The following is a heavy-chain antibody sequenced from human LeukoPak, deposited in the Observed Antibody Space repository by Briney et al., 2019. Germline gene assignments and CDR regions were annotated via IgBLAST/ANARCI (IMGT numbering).Heavy chain of an antibody. V-gene: IGHV4-39*07. CDR3: ASTTIRLGY. CDR1: LGSTTSSSHY. D-gene: IGHD1-26*01. CDR2: ISNSGRT. J-gene: IGHJ4*01. Sequence: PETLSLTSTLSLGSTTSSSHYAGWTRHPPGGRVEWVGSISNSGRTYYNPSPKSRVTTSEDTSNKQFSPKLSSVSPADTAGFSCASTTIRLGYWG.